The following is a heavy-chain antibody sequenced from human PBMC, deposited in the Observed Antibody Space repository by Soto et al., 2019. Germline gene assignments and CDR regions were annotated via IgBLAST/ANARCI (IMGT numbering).Heavy chain of an antibody. CDR1: GFTFSSYA. Sequence: QVQLVESGGGVVQPGRSLRLSCAASGFTFSSYAMHGVRQAPGKGLEWVAVISYDGSNTYYADSVKGRFTISRDKSKNTLSLHMTSLRAEDTAVYYCARGATVVVITWTFDYLVQGPLVTVSS. D-gene: IGHD3-22*01. J-gene: IGHJ4*02. CDR3: ARGATVVVITWTFDY. V-gene: IGHV3-30-3*01. CDR2: ISYDGSNT.